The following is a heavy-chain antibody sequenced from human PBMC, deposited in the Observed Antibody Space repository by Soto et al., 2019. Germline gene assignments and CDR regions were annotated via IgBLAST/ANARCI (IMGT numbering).Heavy chain of an antibody. CDR1: GFPFSAYW. V-gene: IGHV3-74*01. Sequence: EVQLVESGGGLVQPGGSLRLSCAASGFPFSAYWMHWVRQAPGKGLVWVSRTNTDGTDTTYADSVKGRFTISRDNAKNTLYLQVNSLRAEDTAVYYCARQRSGSLDYWGQGTLVTVSS. CDR3: ARQRSGSLDY. D-gene: IGHD3-10*01. CDR2: TNTDGTDT. J-gene: IGHJ4*02.